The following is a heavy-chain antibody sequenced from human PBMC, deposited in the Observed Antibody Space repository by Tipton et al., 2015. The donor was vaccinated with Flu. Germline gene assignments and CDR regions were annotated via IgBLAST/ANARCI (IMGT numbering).Heavy chain of an antibody. V-gene: IGHV3-7*01. J-gene: IGHJ4*02. Sequence: VQLVQSGGGLVQPGGSLRLSCAASEFTFSSFWMSWVRQAPGKGLEWVANIKPDGSAAYYADSVKGRFTISRDNAKNSLYLQMNNLRAEDTAVYYCGRAIGGSSSHWGQGTLVTVSS. CDR1: EFTFSSFW. D-gene: IGHD2-2*01. CDR2: IKPDGSAA. CDR3: GRAIGGSSSH.